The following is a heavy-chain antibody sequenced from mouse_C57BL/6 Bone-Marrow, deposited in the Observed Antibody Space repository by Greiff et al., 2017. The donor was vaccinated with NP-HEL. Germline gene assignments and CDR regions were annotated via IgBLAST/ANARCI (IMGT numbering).Heavy chain of an antibody. D-gene: IGHD1-1*01. J-gene: IGHJ2*01. Sequence: EVMLVESGGGLVKPGGSLKLSCAASGFTFSSYAMSWDRQTPEKRLEWVATISDGGSYPYSPDNVKGRFTISRDNAKNNLYLQMSHVKSEDTAMYYCEILRDYFDYWGQGTTLTVSS. CDR2: ISDGGSYP. CDR1: GFTFSSYA. CDR3: EILRDYFDY. V-gene: IGHV5-4*03.